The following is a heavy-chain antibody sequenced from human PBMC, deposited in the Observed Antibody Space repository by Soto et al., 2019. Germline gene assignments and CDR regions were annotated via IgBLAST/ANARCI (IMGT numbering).Heavy chain of an antibody. CDR3: ARASGYNAYYVYYMDV. CDR1: GDSVSSTSAG. D-gene: IGHD5-12*01. Sequence: SPTLSLTCVISGDSVSSTSAGWNWIRQAPSRGLEWLGRTYYRSKWYSDYAVSVKSRIRIDPDTSKNQFSLQLNSVTPEDTAVYFCARASGYNAYYVYYMDVWGKGTTVTVSS. CDR2: TYYRSKWYS. V-gene: IGHV6-1*01. J-gene: IGHJ6*03.